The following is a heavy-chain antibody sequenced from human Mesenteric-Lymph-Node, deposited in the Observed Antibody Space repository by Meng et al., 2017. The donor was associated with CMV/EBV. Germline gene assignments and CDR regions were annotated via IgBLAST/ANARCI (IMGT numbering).Heavy chain of an antibody. J-gene: IGHJ1*01. D-gene: IGHD3-10*01. V-gene: IGHV4-34*01. CDR3: AGTNYFPSGSHEYFHQ. CDR2: INHSGYP. Sequence: YGGSFSSYYWSWIRQPPGKGLEWIGEINHSGYPNYNPSLKGRVTISADTSKNQFSLKVNSVTAADTAVYYCAGTNYFPSGSHEYFHQWGQGSLVTVSS. CDR1: GGSFSSYY.